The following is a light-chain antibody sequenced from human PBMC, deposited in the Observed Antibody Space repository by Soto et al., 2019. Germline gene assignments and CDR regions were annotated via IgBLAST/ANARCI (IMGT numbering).Light chain of an antibody. CDR1: QSFRGQ. CDR2: DAY. J-gene: IGKJ5*01. V-gene: IGKV3-11*01. Sequence: EVVLTQSPVTLSLSPGERATLSCRASQSFRGQLAWYQQKPGQAPRLLIYDAYNRATGIPPRFSGSGSGTDFTLTISSLEPEDSAVYYCQQRHMWPITFGQGTRLVSK. CDR3: QQRHMWPIT.